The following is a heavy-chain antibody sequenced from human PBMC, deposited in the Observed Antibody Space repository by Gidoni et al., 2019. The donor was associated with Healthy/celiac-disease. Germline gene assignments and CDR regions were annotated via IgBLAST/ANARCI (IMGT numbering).Heavy chain of an antibody. D-gene: IGHD2-15*01. J-gene: IGHJ5*02. CDR2: IYYGGGT. Sequence: QVQLQESGPGLVKPSETLSHPCTVSAGPNSRSYWNWTPQPPGKGLEWLGYIYYGGGTNYNSTLKSRVTISVDASKNQFSLKLTSVTAADTAVYYCARDLEEGLVAANHWFDPWGQGTLVTVSS. CDR3: ARDLEEGLVAANHWFDP. V-gene: IGHV4-59*01. CDR1: AGPNSRSY.